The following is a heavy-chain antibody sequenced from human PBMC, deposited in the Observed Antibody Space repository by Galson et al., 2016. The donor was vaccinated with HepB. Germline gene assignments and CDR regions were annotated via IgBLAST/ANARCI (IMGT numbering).Heavy chain of an antibody. CDR2: ITGSGGTV. Sequence: SLRLSCAASGFRFRSYEMNWVRRAPGKGLEWIAYITGSGGTVYYADSVRGRFTISRDNAGNSLYLQMTNLRAEDAAFYYCARDVGGGYNYYDFWGQGTLVTVSA. D-gene: IGHD5-12*01. CDR3: ARDVGGGYNYYDF. V-gene: IGHV3-48*03. J-gene: IGHJ4*02. CDR1: GFRFRSYE.